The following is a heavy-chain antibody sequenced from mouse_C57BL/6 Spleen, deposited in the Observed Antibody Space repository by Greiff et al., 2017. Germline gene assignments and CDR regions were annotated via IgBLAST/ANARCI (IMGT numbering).Heavy chain of an antibody. D-gene: IGHD3-2*02. CDR1: GFTFSDYG. V-gene: IGHV5-15*04. Sequence: EVKVEESGGGLVQPGGSPKLSCAASGFTFSDYGMAWVRQAPRKGPEWVAFISNLAYSIYYADTVTGRFTISRENAKNTLYLEMSSLRSEDTAMYYCARQAAQALYYFDYWGQGTTLTVSS. J-gene: IGHJ2*01. CDR3: ARQAAQALYYFDY. CDR2: ISNLAYSI.